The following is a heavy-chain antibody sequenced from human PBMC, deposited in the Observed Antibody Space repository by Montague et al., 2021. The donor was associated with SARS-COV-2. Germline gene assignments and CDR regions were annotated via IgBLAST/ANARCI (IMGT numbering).Heavy chain of an antibody. CDR1: GDSVSSNSAT. Sequence: CAISGDSVSSNSATWNWVRQSPSRGLEWLGRIYYRSKWYNDYAVSVRGRVTINPDTSKNQFSLQLSSVTPEDTAIYYCTSGREGNYNVMDVWGQGTTVTVSS. D-gene: IGHD1-1*01. CDR2: IYYRSKWYN. V-gene: IGHV6-1*01. CDR3: TSGREGNYNVMDV. J-gene: IGHJ6*02.